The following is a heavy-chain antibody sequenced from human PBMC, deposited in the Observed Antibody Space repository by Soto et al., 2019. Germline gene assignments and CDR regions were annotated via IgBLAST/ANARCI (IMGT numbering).Heavy chain of an antibody. D-gene: IGHD5-12*01. CDR2: IHYNGNT. CDR1: GGSSSAYS. J-gene: IGHJ4*02. V-gene: IGHV4-59*01. Sequence: LETLPLTCTVSGGSSSAYSWSWVRQPTGKGLEWIGNIHYNGNTKYNPSLKSRVSMSVDTSKNQFSLRLISVTAADTAKYFCAREGNLGRWLQPLDFWGQGTLVTVPQ. CDR3: AREGNLGRWLQPLDF.